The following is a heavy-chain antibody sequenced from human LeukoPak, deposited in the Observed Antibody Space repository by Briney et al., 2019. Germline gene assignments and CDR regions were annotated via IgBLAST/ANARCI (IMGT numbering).Heavy chain of an antibody. J-gene: IGHJ5*02. D-gene: IGHD2-2*01. Sequence: GSVKVSCKASGYTFTSYDINWVRQATGQGLEWMGWMNPNSGNTGYAQKFQGSVTITRNTSISTAYMELSSLRSEDTAVYYCARVVGQGFDPWGQGTLVTVSS. V-gene: IGHV1-8*03. CDR1: GYTFTSYD. CDR3: ARVVGQGFDP. CDR2: MNPNSGNT.